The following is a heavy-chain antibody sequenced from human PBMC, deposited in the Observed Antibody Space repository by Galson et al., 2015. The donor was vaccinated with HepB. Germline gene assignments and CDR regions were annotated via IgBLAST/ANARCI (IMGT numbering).Heavy chain of an antibody. CDR2: IHYGGST. CDR1: GGSLSGHY. V-gene: IGHV4-34*01. J-gene: IGHJ6*02. CDR3: ARRRDIQLFRVVKGVPPAPRYTMDV. Sequence: ETLSLTCAVYGGSLSGHYWSWVRRPPGKGLEWIGEIHYGGSTSYNPSLQSRVTMSVDTSKKQFSPTLTSATAADTAAYYCARRRDIQLFRVVKGVPPAPRYTMDVWGQGTTVTVSS. D-gene: IGHD3-3*01.